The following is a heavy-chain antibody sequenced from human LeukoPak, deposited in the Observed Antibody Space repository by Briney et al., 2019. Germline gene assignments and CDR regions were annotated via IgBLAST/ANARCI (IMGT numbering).Heavy chain of an antibody. CDR3: AKDRSATVTREILRDDY. Sequence: SVKVSCKASGGTFSSYAISWVRQAPGQGLEWMGRIIPILGIANYAQKFQGRVTITADKSTSTAYMELNSLRAEDTAVYYCAKDRSATVTREILRDDYWGQGTLVTVSS. V-gene: IGHV1-69*04. D-gene: IGHD4-17*01. CDR2: IIPILGIA. CDR1: GGTFSSYA. J-gene: IGHJ4*02.